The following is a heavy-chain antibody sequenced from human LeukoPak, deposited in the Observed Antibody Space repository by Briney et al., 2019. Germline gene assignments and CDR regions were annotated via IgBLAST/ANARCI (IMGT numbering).Heavy chain of an antibody. J-gene: IGHJ4*02. CDR3: AKGASYGVVDY. Sequence: GRSLRLSCAAPGFTFDDYAMHWVRQAPGKGLEWVSGISWNSGSIGYADSVKGRFTISRDNSKNTLYLQMNSLRAEDTAVYYCAKGASYGVVDYWGQGTLVTVSS. CDR1: GFTFDDYA. D-gene: IGHD5-18*01. CDR2: ISWNSGSI. V-gene: IGHV3-9*01.